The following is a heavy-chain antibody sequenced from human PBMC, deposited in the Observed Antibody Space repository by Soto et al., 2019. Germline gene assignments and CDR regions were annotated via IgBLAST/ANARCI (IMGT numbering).Heavy chain of an antibody. D-gene: IGHD2-15*01. J-gene: IGHJ4*02. CDR3: ARDPRGGSYSPDY. Sequence: QVQLVQSGAEVKKPGSSVKVSCKASGGTFSSYTISWVRQAPGQGLEWMGRIIPILGIANYAQKFQGRDTITADKSTSIAYIEMSSLRSEDTAVYYCARDPRGGSYSPDYWGQGHLVTVSS. CDR1: GGTFSSYT. V-gene: IGHV1-69*08. CDR2: IIPILGIA.